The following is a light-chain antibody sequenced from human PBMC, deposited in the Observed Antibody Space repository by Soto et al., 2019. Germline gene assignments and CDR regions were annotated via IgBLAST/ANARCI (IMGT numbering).Light chain of an antibody. Sequence: GWKTSQGTMSLSARERATLSRRVSQSVSSSYLAWYQQKPGQAPRLLIYGASSRATGIPDRFSGSGSGTDFTLTISRLEPEEFAVYYCEEYGSSPWTVGHGTKVDI. CDR2: GAS. CDR1: QSVSSSY. J-gene: IGKJ1*01. CDR3: EEYGSSPWT. V-gene: IGKV3-20*01.